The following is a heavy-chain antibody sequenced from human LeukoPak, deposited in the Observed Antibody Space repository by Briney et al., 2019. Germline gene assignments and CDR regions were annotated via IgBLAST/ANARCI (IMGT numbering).Heavy chain of an antibody. D-gene: IGHD6-13*01. CDR3: AKDMGAQTSGAAGTDRDYYYGMDV. V-gene: IGHV3-23*01. J-gene: IGHJ6*02. CDR1: GFTFSSYA. Sequence: GGSLRLSCAASGFTFSSYAMSWVRQAPGKGLEWVSAISGSGGSTYYADSVKGRFTISRDNSKNTLYLQMNSLRAEDTAVYYCAKDMGAQTSGAAGTDRDYYYGMDVWGQGTTVTVSS. CDR2: ISGSGGST.